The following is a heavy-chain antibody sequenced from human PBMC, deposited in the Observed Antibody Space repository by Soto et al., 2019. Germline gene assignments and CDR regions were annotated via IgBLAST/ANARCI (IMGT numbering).Heavy chain of an antibody. CDR1: GFTFSAYW. CDR3: TRGPRVSSIGTGAH. Sequence: GGSLRLSCEVSGFTFSAYWMHWVRQVPGKGLICVSRISDDGSTTTYADSVKGRFTISRNNAKNTLYLQMNSLRADDTGLYYCTRGPRVSSIGTGAHWGQGTLVTVYS. J-gene: IGHJ4*02. D-gene: IGHD6-6*01. CDR2: ISDDGSTT. V-gene: IGHV3-74*01.